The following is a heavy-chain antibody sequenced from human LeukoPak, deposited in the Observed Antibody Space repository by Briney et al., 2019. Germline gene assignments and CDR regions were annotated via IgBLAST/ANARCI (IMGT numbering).Heavy chain of an antibody. CDR2: ISSSSNYT. Sequence: GGSLRLSCAASGFTFSSYGMHWVRQAPGKGLEWVSYISSSSNYTNYADSVKGRFTISRDNAKNSLYLQMNSLRAEDTSVYYCARRYYDRSGYYFDYWGQGTLVTVSS. J-gene: IGHJ4*02. D-gene: IGHD3-22*01. V-gene: IGHV3-21*05. CDR3: ARRYYDRSGYYFDY. CDR1: GFTFSSYG.